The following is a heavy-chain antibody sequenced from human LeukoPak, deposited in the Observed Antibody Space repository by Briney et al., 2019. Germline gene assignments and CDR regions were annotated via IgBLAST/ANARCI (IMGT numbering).Heavy chain of an antibody. CDR3: AKGAKFRGIAVAGTVYYYYGMDV. CDR2: ISYDGSNK. Sequence: GRSLRLSCAASGFTFSSYAMHWVRQAPGKGLELVAVISYDGSNKYYADSVKGRFTISRDNSKNTLYLQMNSLRAEDTAVYYCAKGAKFRGIAVAGTVYYYYGMDVWGQGTTVTVSS. D-gene: IGHD6-19*01. V-gene: IGHV3-30-3*01. CDR1: GFTFSSYA. J-gene: IGHJ6*02.